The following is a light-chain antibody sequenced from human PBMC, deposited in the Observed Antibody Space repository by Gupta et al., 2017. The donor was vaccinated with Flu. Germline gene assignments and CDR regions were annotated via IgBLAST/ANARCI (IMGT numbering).Light chain of an antibody. CDR1: QRVFYSSNNKNY. CDR2: WAS. V-gene: IGKV4-1*01. Sequence: NCKSSQRVFYSSNNKNYLTWYQQKPGQPPKLLMYWASTRESGVPDRFSGSGSGTDFTLTISSLQAEDVAVYYCQQYYSTPQTFGQGTKVEI. J-gene: IGKJ1*01. CDR3: QQYYSTPQT.